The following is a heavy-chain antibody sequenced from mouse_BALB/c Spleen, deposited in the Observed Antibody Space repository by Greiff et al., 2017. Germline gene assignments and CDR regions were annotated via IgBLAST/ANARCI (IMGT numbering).Heavy chain of an antibody. Sequence: VQLQQSGPELVKPGASVKMSCKASGYTFTSYVMHWVKQKPGQGLEWIGYINPYNDGTKYNEKFKDKATLTSDKSSSTAYMELSSLTSEDSAVYYCARSLIDYYGSSYVPYAMDYWGQGTSVTVSS. CDR2: INPYNDGT. D-gene: IGHD1-1*01. J-gene: IGHJ4*01. CDR1: GYTFTSYV. V-gene: IGHV1-14*01. CDR3: ARSLIDYYGSSYVPYAMDY.